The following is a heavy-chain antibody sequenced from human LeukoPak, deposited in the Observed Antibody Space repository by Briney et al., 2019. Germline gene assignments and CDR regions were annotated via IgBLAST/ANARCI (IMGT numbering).Heavy chain of an antibody. V-gene: IGHV3-33*06. J-gene: IGHJ3*02. CDR1: GFTFSSYG. CDR2: IWYDGSNK. D-gene: IGHD3-10*01. CDR3: AKDEFGEGAFDI. Sequence: GGSLRLSCAASGFTFSSYGMHWVRQAPGKGLEWVAVIWYDGSNKYYADSVKGRFTISRDNSKNTLYLQMNSLRAEDTAVYYCAKDEFGEGAFDIWGQGTMVTVSS.